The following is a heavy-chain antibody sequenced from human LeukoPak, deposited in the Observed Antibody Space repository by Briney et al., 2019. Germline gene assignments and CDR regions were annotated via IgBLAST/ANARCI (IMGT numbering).Heavy chain of an antibody. CDR2: IYTSGST. D-gene: IGHD6-6*01. CDR3: ARDGQLPYYYYGMDV. CDR1: GGSISSYY. J-gene: IGHJ6*02. V-gene: IGHV4-4*07. Sequence: SETLSLTCTVSGGSISSYYWSLIRQPAGKGLEWIGRIYTSGSTNYNPSLKSRVTMSVDTSKNQFSLKLSSVTAADTAVYYCARDGQLPYYYYGMDVWGQGTTVTVSS.